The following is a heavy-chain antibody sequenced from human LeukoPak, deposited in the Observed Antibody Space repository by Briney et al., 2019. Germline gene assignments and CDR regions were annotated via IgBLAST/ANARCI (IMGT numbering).Heavy chain of an antibody. CDR1: GFTFSSYV. V-gene: IGHV3-30*04. CDR2: ISYDGSNE. Sequence: GGSLRLSCAASGFTFSSYVMHWVRQAPGKGLEWVAIISYDGSNEYYADSVKGRFTISRDNSKNTLYLQMNSLRAADTAVYYCARSPDILTGENFDYWGQGTLVTVSS. CDR3: ARSPDILTGENFDY. J-gene: IGHJ4*02. D-gene: IGHD3-9*01.